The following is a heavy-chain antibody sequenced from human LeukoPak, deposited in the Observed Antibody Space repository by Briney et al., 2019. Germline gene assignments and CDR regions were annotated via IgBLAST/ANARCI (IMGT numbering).Heavy chain of an antibody. V-gene: IGHV1-18*04. J-gene: IGHJ4*02. CDR1: GYTFTDYY. Sequence: ASVKVSCKASGYTFTDYYIHWVRQAPGQGLEWMGWISAYNGNTNYAQKLQGRVTMTTDTSTSTAYMELRSLRSDDTAVYYCAIPPCSGGSCYLDYWGQGTLVTVSS. CDR3: AIPPCSGGSCYLDY. D-gene: IGHD2-15*01. CDR2: ISAYNGNT.